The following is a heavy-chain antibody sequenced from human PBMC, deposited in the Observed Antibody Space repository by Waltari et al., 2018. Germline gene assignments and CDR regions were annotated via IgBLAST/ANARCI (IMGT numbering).Heavy chain of an antibody. J-gene: IGHJ6*02. D-gene: IGHD2-15*01. V-gene: IGHV1-2*06. CDR1: GYTFTGYY. Sequence: QVQLVQSGAEVKKPGASVKVSCKASGYTFTGYYMHWVRQAPGQGLEWMGRINPNSGGTNYAQKLQGRVTMTRDTSISTAYMELSSLRSEDTAVYYCARAIVVVVAASYYYYGMDVWGQGTTVTVSS. CDR3: ARAIVVVVAASYYYYGMDV. CDR2: INPNSGGT.